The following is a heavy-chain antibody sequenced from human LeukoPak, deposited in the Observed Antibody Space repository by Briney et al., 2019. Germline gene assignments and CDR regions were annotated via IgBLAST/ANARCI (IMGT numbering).Heavy chain of an antibody. CDR3: ARAPCTGGRCYPLYYFDY. D-gene: IGHD2-15*01. CDR1: GDSVSSNSAA. J-gene: IGHJ4*02. CDR2: TYYRSKCFN. Sequence: SQTLSLTCALSGDSVSSNSAAWNWIRQSPSRGLEWLVRTYYRSKCFNDYSVSVKSRITIHPDTSKNQFSLQLNSVTPEDTAVYYCARAPCTGGRCYPLYYFDYWGQGTLVTVSS. V-gene: IGHV6-1*01.